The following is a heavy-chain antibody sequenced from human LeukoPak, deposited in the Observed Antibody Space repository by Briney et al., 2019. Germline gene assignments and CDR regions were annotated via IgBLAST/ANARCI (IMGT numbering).Heavy chain of an antibody. J-gene: IGHJ4*02. CDR2: ISSSGSTI. V-gene: IGHV3-48*03. CDR3: ARGHSSGWLYYFDY. Sequence: PGGSLRLSCAASGFAFSTYGMNWVRQAPGKGLERVSFISSSGSTIYYALSVKGRFTISRDNAKNSLYLQMNSLRAEDTGVYYCARGHSSGWLYYFDYWGQGTLVTVSS. CDR1: GFAFSTYG. D-gene: IGHD6-19*01.